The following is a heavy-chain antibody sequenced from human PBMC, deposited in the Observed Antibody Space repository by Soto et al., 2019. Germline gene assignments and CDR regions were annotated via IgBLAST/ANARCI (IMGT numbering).Heavy chain of an antibody. Sequence: ASVKVSCKASGYTFASCAMRWVRQAPGQRLEWMGWINAGNGNTKYSQKFQGRVTITRDTSASTAYMELSSLRSEDTAVYYCARPQTGLANSGSYQYWGQGTLVTVSS. D-gene: IGHD1-26*01. V-gene: IGHV1-3*01. CDR1: GYTFASCA. CDR2: INAGNGNT. CDR3: ARPQTGLANSGSYQY. J-gene: IGHJ4*02.